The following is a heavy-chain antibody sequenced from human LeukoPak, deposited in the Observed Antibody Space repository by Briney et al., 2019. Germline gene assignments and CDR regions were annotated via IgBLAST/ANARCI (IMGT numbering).Heavy chain of an antibody. CDR1: GYTFTGYY. CDR3: AREGWEYSSSSRAGV. CDR2: INPNSGGT. Sequence: ASVKVSCKASGYTFTGYYMHWVRQAPGQGLEWMGWINPNSGGTNYAQKFQGRVTMTRDTSISTAYMELSRLRSDDTAVYYCAREGWEYSSSSRAGVWGQGTLVTVSS. J-gene: IGHJ4*02. V-gene: IGHV1-2*02. D-gene: IGHD6-6*01.